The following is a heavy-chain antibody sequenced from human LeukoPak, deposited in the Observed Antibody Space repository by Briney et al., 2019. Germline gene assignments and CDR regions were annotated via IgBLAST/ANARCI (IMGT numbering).Heavy chain of an antibody. CDR1: GGSFSGYY. CDR2: INHSGST. D-gene: IGHD1-26*01. J-gene: IGHJ6*02. Sequence: SETLSLTCAVYGGSFSGYYWSWIRQPPGKGLEWIGEINHSGSTNYNPSLKSRVTISVDTSKNQFSLKLSSVTAADTAVYYCARGAKGGSYRPSLYYYYGMDVWGQGTTVTVSS. V-gene: IGHV4-34*01. CDR3: ARGAKGGSYRPSLYYYYGMDV.